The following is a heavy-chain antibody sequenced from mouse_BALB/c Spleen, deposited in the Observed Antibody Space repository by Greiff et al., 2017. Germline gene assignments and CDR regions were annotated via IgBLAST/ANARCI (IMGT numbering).Heavy chain of an antibody. D-gene: IGHD1-2*01. CDR3: AREDYGYSWFAY. CDR2: IYPGDGDT. V-gene: IGHV1-80*01. Sequence: QVQLKESGAELVRPGSSVKISCKASGYAFSSYWMNWVKQRPGQGLEWIGQIYPGDGDTNYNGKFKGKATLTADKSSSTACMQLSSLTSEDSAVYFCAREDYGYSWFAYWGQGTLVTVSA. J-gene: IGHJ3*01. CDR1: GYAFSSYW.